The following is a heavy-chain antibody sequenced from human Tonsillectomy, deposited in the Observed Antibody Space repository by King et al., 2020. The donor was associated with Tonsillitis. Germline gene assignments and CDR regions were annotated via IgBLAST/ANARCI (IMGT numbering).Heavy chain of an antibody. V-gene: IGHV3-21*01. J-gene: IGHJ4*02. CDR2: ISSSSSYR. Sequence: VQLVESGGGLVKPGGSLRLSCAASGFTFSSYGMNWVRQAPGKGLEWVSSISSSSSYRYYADSVKVRFTISRDNAKNSVYLQMNSLRGEDTAVDYCARAPSPYGSGHFDYWGQGTLVTVSS. CDR3: ARAPSPYGSGHFDY. D-gene: IGHD3-10*01. CDR1: GFTFSSYG.